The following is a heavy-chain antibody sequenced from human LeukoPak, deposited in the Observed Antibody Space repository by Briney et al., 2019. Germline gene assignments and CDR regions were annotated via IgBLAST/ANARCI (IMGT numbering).Heavy chain of an antibody. V-gene: IGHV3-23*01. Sequence: PGGSLRLSCAASGFTFNKYAMSWVRQPPGKGLEWVSSVSGIGDTYYANSVKGRFTISRDNSKNTVSLQMNSLRVEDTAVYYCARDETRRSCVGVTCYSDFDYWGQGTLVTVSS. D-gene: IGHD2-15*01. CDR3: ARDETRRSCVGVTCYSDFDY. CDR1: GFTFNKYA. CDR2: VSGIGDT. J-gene: IGHJ4*02.